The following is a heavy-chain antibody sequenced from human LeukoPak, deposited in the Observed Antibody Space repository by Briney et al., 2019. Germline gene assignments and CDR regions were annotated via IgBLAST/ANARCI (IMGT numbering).Heavy chain of an antibody. CDR3: ARENLSGYEPRIDY. Sequence: SETLSLTCTVSGGSISSYYWSWIRQPAGKGLEWIGRIYTSGSTNYNPSLKSRVTMSVDTSKNQFSLKLSSVTAADTAVYYCARENLSGYEPRIDYWGQGTLITVSS. J-gene: IGHJ4*02. CDR2: IYTSGST. V-gene: IGHV4-4*07. D-gene: IGHD5-12*01. CDR1: GGSISSYY.